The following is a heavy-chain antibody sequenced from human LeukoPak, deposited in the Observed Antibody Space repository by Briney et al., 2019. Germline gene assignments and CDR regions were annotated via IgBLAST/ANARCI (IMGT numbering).Heavy chain of an antibody. CDR2: IRDDGSKQ. CDR3: AKHEILTGSDAFDL. Sequence: GGSLRLSCAASGFTFSDYGMHWVRQAPGKGLEWVAFIRDDGSKQYYADSVKGRFTISRDNSKKTLYVQMNSLRVEDTAVYFCAKHEILTGSDAFDLWGQGTMVTVSS. CDR1: GFTFSDYG. J-gene: IGHJ3*01. D-gene: IGHD3-9*01. V-gene: IGHV3-30*02.